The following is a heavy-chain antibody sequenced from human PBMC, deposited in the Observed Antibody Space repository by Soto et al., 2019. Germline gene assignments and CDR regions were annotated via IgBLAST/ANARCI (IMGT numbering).Heavy chain of an antibody. J-gene: IGHJ1*01. Sequence: GESLKVSCTGSGYSFTSYWIGWVRQMPGKGLEWMGIIYPGDSDTRYSPSFQGQVTMSADKSNSTAYLQWSSLKASDTAMYYCARPSSGYVQHWGQGTLVTVSS. CDR1: GYSFTSYW. V-gene: IGHV5-51*01. CDR2: IYPGDSDT. D-gene: IGHD3-22*01. CDR3: ARPSSGYVQH.